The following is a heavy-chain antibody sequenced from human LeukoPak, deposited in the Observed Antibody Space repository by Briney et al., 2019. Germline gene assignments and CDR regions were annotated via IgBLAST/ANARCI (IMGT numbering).Heavy chain of an antibody. CDR3: ARLAQLELRRPFDY. J-gene: IGHJ4*02. CDR2: IYYSGST. V-gene: IGHV4-39*01. Sequence: PSETLSLTCTVSGGSISSSSYYWGWIRQPPGKGLEWIGGIYYSGSTYYNPSLKSRVTISVDTSKNQFSLKLSSVTAADTAVYYCARLAQLELRRPFDYWGQGTLVTVSS. D-gene: IGHD1-7*01. CDR1: GGSISSSSYY.